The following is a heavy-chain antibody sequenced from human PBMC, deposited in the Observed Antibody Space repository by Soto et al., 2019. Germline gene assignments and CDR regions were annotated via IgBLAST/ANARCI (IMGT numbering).Heavy chain of an antibody. J-gene: IGHJ5*02. CDR1: CGSISSYY. CDR3: ARYYYDSSGYYYLNWFDP. CDR2: IYYSGST. D-gene: IGHD3-22*01. V-gene: IGHV4-59*01. Sequence: PSETLSLTCTVSCGSISSYYWSWIRQPPGTGLEWIGYIYYSGSTNYNPSLKSRVTISVDTSKNQFSLKLSSVTAADTAVYYCARYYYDSSGYYYLNWFDPWGQGTLVTVSS.